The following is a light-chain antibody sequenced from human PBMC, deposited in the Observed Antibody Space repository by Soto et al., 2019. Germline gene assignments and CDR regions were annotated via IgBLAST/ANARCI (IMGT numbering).Light chain of an antibody. V-gene: IGKV3-20*01. CDR2: DVS. CDR3: QQYSSSPYT. CDR1: QSLSSGY. J-gene: IGKJ2*01. Sequence: EIVLTQSPGTLSLSPGERATLSCRASQSLSSGYLAWYQQKLGQAPRLLIYDVSSRATGIPDRFSGSGSGTDFTLTISRLETEDLAVYCCQQYSSSPYTFGQGTKLEIK.